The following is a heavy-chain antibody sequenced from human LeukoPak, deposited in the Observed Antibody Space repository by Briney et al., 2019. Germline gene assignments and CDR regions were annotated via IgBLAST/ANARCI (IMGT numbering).Heavy chain of an antibody. D-gene: IGHD1-26*01. V-gene: IGHV4-39*01. CDR3: ARVQRWELLSAAYYFDY. J-gene: IGHJ4*02. CDR1: GGSISSSSYY. Sequence: SETLSLTCAVSGGSISSSSYYWGWIRQPPGKGLEWIGSIYYSGSTYYNPSLKSRVTISVDTSKNQFSLKLSSVTAADTAVYYCARVQRWELLSAAYYFDYWGQGTLVTVSS. CDR2: IYYSGST.